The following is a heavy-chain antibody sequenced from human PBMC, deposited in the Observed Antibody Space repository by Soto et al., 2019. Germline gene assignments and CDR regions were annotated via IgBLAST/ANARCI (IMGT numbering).Heavy chain of an antibody. J-gene: IGHJ4*02. Sequence: PGGSLRLSCAASGFTFRDYYMSWIRQAPGQGLEWVSYIRSSGSTIYYADSVKGRFTIPRDNAKNSLYLQMNSLRAEDTAVYYCARDITIFGVVFDYWGQGTLVTVSS. CDR3: ARDITIFGVVFDY. D-gene: IGHD3-3*01. CDR2: IRSSGSTI. V-gene: IGHV3-11*01. CDR1: GFTFRDYY.